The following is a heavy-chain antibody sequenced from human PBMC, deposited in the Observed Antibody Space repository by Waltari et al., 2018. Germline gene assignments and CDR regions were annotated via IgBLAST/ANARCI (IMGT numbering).Heavy chain of an antibody. Sequence: QLQLQESGPGLVKPSETLSLTCTVSGGSISRSSYYWGWIRQPPGKGLEWIGSIYYSGSTYQTPSLKSLVTISVETSKNQFSLKLSSVTAADTAVYYWARIGVWQQLVKVDYWGQGTLVTVSS. J-gene: IGHJ4*02. CDR1: GGSISRSSYY. CDR3: ARIGVWQQLVKVDY. CDR2: IYYSGST. D-gene: IGHD6-13*01. V-gene: IGHV4-39*01.